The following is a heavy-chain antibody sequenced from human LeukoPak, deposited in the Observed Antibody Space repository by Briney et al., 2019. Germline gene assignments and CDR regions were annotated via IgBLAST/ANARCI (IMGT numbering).Heavy chain of an antibody. CDR3: ATRGMVRGVMSETALDY. CDR2: INHSGST. D-gene: IGHD3-10*01. CDR1: GGSFSGYY. Sequence: PSETLSLTCAVYGGSFSGYYWSWIRQPPGKGLEWIGEINHSGSTNYNPSLKSRVTISVDTSKNQFSLKLSSVTAADTAMYYCATRGMVRGVMSETALDYWGQGTLVTVSS. V-gene: IGHV4-34*01. J-gene: IGHJ4*02.